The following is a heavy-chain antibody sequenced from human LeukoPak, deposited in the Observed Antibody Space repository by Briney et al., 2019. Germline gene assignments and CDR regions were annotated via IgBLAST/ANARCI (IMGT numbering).Heavy chain of an antibody. J-gene: IGHJ4*02. CDR3: ARISAY. Sequence: GGSLRLSCAAFGFTFSNYNMNWVRQAPGKGPEWVSYISSSGSAKYYADSVKGRFTISRDNAKNSLYLQMNSLRAEDTAVYYCARISAYWGRGTLVTVSS. CDR2: ISSSGSAK. CDR1: GFTFSNYN. V-gene: IGHV3-48*01. D-gene: IGHD1-26*01.